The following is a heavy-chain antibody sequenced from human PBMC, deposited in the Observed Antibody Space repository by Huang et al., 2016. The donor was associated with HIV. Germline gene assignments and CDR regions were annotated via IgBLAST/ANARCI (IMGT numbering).Heavy chain of an antibody. D-gene: IGHD5-12*01. J-gene: IGHJ4*02. CDR2: IYTSGST. V-gene: IGHV4-61*09. CDR3: TRGGYNFEF. Sequence: QVQLQESGPGLVKPSQTLSLTCAVSGGSISSGNYYWSWVRQPAGKGLEWIGHIYTSGSTNYNPCLKSRVTISKDTSKNQFSLKLSSVTAVDTAVYYCTRGGYNFEFWGQGTLVTVSS. CDR1: GGSISSGNYY.